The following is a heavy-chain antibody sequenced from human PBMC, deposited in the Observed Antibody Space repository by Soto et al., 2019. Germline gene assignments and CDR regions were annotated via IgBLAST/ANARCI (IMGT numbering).Heavy chain of an antibody. J-gene: IGHJ4*02. D-gene: IGHD3-3*01. Sequence: QVQLVQSGAEVRKPGASVKVSCKASGYTFSNYGIYWLRQAPGQGREWMGWVSTYNGDTNYAQKFHDRVTMTTHTSTNTASMELRSLKSDDTAVYYCARGHFDFWSGYPIEYWGQGTSVTVSS. CDR3: ARGHFDFWSGYPIEY. CDR2: VSTYNGDT. V-gene: IGHV1-18*04. CDR1: GYTFSNYG.